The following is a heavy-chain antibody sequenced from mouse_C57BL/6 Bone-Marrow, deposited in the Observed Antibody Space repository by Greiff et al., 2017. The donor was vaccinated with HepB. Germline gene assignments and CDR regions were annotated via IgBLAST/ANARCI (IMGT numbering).Heavy chain of an antibody. CDR2: IYPGSGST. Sequence: VQLQQSGAELVKPGASVKMSCKASGYTFTSYWITWVKQRPGQGLEWIGDIYPGSGSTNYNEKFKSKATLTVDTSSSTAYMQLSSLTSEDSAVYYCARPITTAWYFDVWGTGTTVTVSS. J-gene: IGHJ1*03. CDR3: ARPITTAWYFDV. D-gene: IGHD1-2*01. V-gene: IGHV1-55*01. CDR1: GYTFTSYW.